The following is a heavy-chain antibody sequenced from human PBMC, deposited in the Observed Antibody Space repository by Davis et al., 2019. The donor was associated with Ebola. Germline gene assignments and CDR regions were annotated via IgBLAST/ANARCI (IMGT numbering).Heavy chain of an antibody. Sequence: AASVKVSCKASGGTFSSYAISWVRQAPGQGLEWMGGIIPIFGTANYAQKFQGRVTITADKSTSTAYMELSSLRSEDTAVYYCARALLRNAYCGGDCYWGRGFQHWGQGTLVTVSS. D-gene: IGHD2-21*01. J-gene: IGHJ1*01. CDR1: GGTFSSYA. V-gene: IGHV1-69*06. CDR2: IIPIFGTA. CDR3: ARALLRNAYCGGDCYWGRGFQH.